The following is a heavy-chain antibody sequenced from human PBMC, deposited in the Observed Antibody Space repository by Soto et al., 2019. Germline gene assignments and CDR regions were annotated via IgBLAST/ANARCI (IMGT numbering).Heavy chain of an antibody. D-gene: IGHD2-15*01. CDR2: IYYSGST. J-gene: IGHJ4*02. CDR3: ARDVYCSGDSCYGFDS. Sequence: SETLSVTCRVSGGSISSHYLSWIRQHPGKGLEWIGYIYYSGSTNYNPSLKSRVTISVDTSKNQFSLKLSSVTAADTAVYYCARDVYCSGDSCYGFDSWGQGTLVTVSS. V-gene: IGHV4-59*11. CDR1: GGSISSHY.